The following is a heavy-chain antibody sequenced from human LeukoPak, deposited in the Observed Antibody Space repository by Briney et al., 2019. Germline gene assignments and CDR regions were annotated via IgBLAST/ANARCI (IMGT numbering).Heavy chain of an antibody. CDR3: ARGLSNFDY. CDR1: GGSISSHY. D-gene: IGHD3-10*01. J-gene: IGHJ4*02. Sequence: KPSETLSLTCTVSGGSISSHYWSWIRQPAGKGLEWIGYIYYSGSTNYNPSLKSRVTISVDTSNNQFSLKLTSVTAADTAVYYCARGLSNFDYWGRGTLVTVSS. V-gene: IGHV4-59*11. CDR2: IYYSGST.